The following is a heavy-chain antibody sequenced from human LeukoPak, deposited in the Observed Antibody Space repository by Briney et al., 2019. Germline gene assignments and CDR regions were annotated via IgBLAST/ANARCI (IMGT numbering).Heavy chain of an antibody. Sequence: GGSLRLSCAASGFTFSDYYVTWIRQAPGKGLEWVSYISGSGTTKYYADSVEGRFTVSRDNAKNSLFLQMNSLRSEDTAVYYCARDPYHYASENWGQGTLVTVSS. V-gene: IGHV3-11*04. J-gene: IGHJ4*02. CDR1: GFTFSDYY. CDR2: ISGSGTTK. CDR3: ARDPYHYASEN. D-gene: IGHD3-10*01.